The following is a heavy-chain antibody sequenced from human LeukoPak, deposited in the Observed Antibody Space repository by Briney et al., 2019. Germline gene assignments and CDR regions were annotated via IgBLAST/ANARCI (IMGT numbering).Heavy chain of an antibody. V-gene: IGHV4-59*08. CDR1: GGSISNYF. Sequence: SETLSLTCSVSGGSISNYFWTWIRQPPGKGLEWIGYIYSSGSTYYNPSLKSRVTISVDTSKNRFSLKLSSVTAADTAVYYCARSKWLRSPFDYWGQGTLVTVSS. J-gene: IGHJ4*02. CDR3: ARSKWLRSPFDY. CDR2: IYSSGST. D-gene: IGHD5-12*01.